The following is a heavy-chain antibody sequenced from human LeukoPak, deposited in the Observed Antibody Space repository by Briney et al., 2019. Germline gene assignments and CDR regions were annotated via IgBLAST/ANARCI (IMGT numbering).Heavy chain of an antibody. CDR3: ARDSAWFGELLPAFDI. J-gene: IGHJ3*02. Sequence: SETLSLTCTVSGGSISSYYWSWIRQPAGKGLEWIGRIYSRGSTNYNPSLKSRVTMSVDTSKNQFSLKLSSVTAADTAVYYCARDSAWFGELLPAFDIWGQGTMVTVSS. D-gene: IGHD3-10*01. V-gene: IGHV4-4*07. CDR1: GGSISSYY. CDR2: IYSRGST.